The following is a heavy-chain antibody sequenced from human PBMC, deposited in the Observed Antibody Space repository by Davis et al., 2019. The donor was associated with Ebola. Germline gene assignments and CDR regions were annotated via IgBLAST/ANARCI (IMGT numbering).Heavy chain of an antibody. V-gene: IGHV3-23*01. CDR3: ARGDETGIQLWSLLDY. CDR1: GFTFSSYA. J-gene: IGHJ4*02. D-gene: IGHD5-18*01. Sequence: GESLKISCAASGFTFSSYAMSWVRQAPGKGLEWVSAISGSGGSTYYADSVKGRFTISRDNAKNSLYLQMNSLRAEDTAVYYCARGDETGIQLWSLLDYWGQGTLVTVSS. CDR2: ISGSGGST.